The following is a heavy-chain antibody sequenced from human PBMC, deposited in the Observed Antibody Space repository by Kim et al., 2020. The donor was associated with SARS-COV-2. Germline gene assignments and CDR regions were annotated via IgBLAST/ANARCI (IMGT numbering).Heavy chain of an antibody. V-gene: IGHV3-74*01. Sequence: GGSLRLSWKASGFTLTNYWMNWVRQGLEKGLVWVSRMNSDGSGTHYADAVKVRFTIPRDNAKKTLFLQLNSLGVEDTAIYYCARGSFQQGFDPWGQVTLGTVSS. CDR3: ARGSFQQGFDP. CDR1: GFTLTNYW. CDR2: MNSDGSGT. D-gene: IGHD6-13*01. J-gene: IGHJ5*02.